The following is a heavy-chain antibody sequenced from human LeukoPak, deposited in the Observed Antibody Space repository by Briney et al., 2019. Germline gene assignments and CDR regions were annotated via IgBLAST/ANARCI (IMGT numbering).Heavy chain of an antibody. D-gene: IGHD3-10*01. V-gene: IGHV3-21*01. CDR2: ISSSSSYI. J-gene: IGHJ4*02. CDR3: ARSYGSGSYYIY. CDR1: GFTFSSYE. Sequence: GGSLRLSCAASGFTFSSYEMNWVRQAPGKGLEWVSSISSSSSYIYYADSVKGRFTISRDNAKNSLYLQMNSLRAEDTAVYYCARSYGSGSYYIYWGQGTQVTVSS.